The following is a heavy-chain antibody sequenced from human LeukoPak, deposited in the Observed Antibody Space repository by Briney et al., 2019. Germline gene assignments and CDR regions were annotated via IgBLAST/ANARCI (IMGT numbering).Heavy chain of an antibody. CDR3: ARTAITMVRGVSPMMDV. CDR2: VYPGDSDT. Sequence: GESLKISCKGSGYSFTSYWIGWVRQMPGKGLEWMGIVYPGDSDTRYSPSFQGQVTISADKSISTAYLQWSSLKASDTAMYYCARTAITMVRGVSPMMDVWGQGTTVTVSS. J-gene: IGHJ6*02. V-gene: IGHV5-51*01. D-gene: IGHD3-10*01. CDR1: GYSFTSYW.